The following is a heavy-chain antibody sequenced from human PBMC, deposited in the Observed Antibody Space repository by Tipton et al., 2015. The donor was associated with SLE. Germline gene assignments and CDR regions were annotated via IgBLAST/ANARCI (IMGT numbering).Heavy chain of an antibody. V-gene: IGHV4-34*01. CDR1: GGSFSGYY. Sequence: LRLSCAVHGGSFSGYYWSWIRQPPGKGLEWIGYIYYSGSTNYNPSLKSRVTISVDTSKNQFSLKLSSVTAADTAVYYCARGESILLWFGEPPALDYWGQGTLVTVSS. J-gene: IGHJ4*02. CDR3: ARGESILLWFGEPPALDY. CDR2: IYYSGST. D-gene: IGHD3-10*01.